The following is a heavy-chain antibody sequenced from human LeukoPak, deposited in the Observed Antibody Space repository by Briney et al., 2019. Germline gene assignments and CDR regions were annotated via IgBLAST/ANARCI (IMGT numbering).Heavy chain of an antibody. Sequence: GESLRLSCAASGFTFISYWMSWVRQAPGKGREWVANIKQDGSEKYYVDSVKGRFTISRDNAKNSLYLQMNSLRAEDTAVYYCARTVGVDYYDSSGYEPWGQGTLVTVSS. D-gene: IGHD3-22*01. CDR3: ARTVGVDYYDSSGYEP. V-gene: IGHV3-7*01. CDR1: GFTFISYW. J-gene: IGHJ4*02. CDR2: IKQDGSEK.